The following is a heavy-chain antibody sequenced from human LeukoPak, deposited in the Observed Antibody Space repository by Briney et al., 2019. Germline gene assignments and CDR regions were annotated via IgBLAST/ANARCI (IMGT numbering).Heavy chain of an antibody. CDR1: GYSISSGYY. CDR3: ARELGGYLNWFDP. Sequence: PSETLSLTCTVSGYSISSGYYWGWIRQPPGKGLEWIGYIYYSGSTNYNPSLKSRVTISVDTSKNQFSLKLSSVTAADTAVYYCARELGGYLNWFDPWGQGTLVTVSS. D-gene: IGHD1-26*01. CDR2: IYYSGST. V-gene: IGHV4-38-2*02. J-gene: IGHJ5*02.